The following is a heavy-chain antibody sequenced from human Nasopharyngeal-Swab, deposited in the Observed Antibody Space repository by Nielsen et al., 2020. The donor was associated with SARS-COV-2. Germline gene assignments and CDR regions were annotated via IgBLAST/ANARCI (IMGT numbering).Heavy chain of an antibody. CDR3: SKGRMAGSNYYYYYDMDV. CDR1: GFTFDAYA. CDR2: ISWNSDNL. J-gene: IGHJ6*02. Sequence: SLKISCAASGFTFDAYAMHWVRQAPGKGLEWVSCISWNSDNLGYADSVKGRFTISRDNARNSLYLQMNSLRAEDTALYYCSKGRMAGSNYYYYYDMDVWGQGTTVTVSS. V-gene: IGHV3-9*01. D-gene: IGHD6-19*01.